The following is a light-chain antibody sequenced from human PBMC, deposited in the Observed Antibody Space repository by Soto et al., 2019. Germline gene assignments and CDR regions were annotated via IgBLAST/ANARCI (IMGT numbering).Light chain of an antibody. J-gene: IGKJ1*01. Sequence: DIQMTQSPSTLSASVGDRVTITCRASQSFSGWLAWYQQKPGKAPKLLIFDGFSLKSGVPSRFSGSGSGTEFTLTISSLQPDDFATYYCQQFAISTTFGQGTKVDIK. V-gene: IGKV1-5*01. CDR3: QQFAISTT. CDR2: DGF. CDR1: QSFSGW.